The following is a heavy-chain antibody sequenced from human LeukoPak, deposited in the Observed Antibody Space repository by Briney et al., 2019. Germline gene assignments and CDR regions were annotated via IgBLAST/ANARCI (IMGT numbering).Heavy chain of an antibody. Sequence: GGSLRLSCAASGFTFTSYAMTWVRQAPGEGLEWVSDISGSGGSTYYADSVKGRFTISRDNSKNTLYLQMNSLRAEDTAVYYCTKALASGSRAFDYWGQGTLVTVSS. V-gene: IGHV3-23*01. CDR1: GFTFTSYA. D-gene: IGHD3-10*01. CDR2: ISGSGGST. CDR3: TKALASGSRAFDY. J-gene: IGHJ4*02.